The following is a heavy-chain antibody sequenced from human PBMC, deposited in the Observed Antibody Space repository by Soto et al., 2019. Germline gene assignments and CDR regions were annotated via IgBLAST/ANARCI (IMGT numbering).Heavy chain of an antibody. Sequence: QVQLVQSGAEVKKPGASVKVSCNASGYTFTSYYMHWVRQAPGQGLEWMGIINPSGGSTSYAQKFQGRVTMTRDTSTSTVYMELSSLRSEDTAVYYCARAMVRGAPQINWFDPWGQGTLVTVSS. CDR1: GYTFTSYY. V-gene: IGHV1-46*01. D-gene: IGHD3-10*01. J-gene: IGHJ5*02. CDR2: INPSGGST. CDR3: ARAMVRGAPQINWFDP.